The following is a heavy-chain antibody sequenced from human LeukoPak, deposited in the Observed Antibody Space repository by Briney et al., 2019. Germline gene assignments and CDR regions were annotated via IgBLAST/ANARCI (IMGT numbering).Heavy chain of an antibody. CDR2: IISSSSYT. V-gene: IGHV3-11*06. CDR3: ARGYGAYEGDGTLDY. CDR1: GFTFSVNY. J-gene: IGHJ4*02. D-gene: IGHD4-17*01. Sequence: GGSLRLSCAASGFTFSVNYMSGIRQAPGKGLEWVSYIISSSSYTNYADSVKGRFTISRDNAKNSLYLPMNSLRAEDTAVYYSARGYGAYEGDGTLDYWGQGPLVTVSS.